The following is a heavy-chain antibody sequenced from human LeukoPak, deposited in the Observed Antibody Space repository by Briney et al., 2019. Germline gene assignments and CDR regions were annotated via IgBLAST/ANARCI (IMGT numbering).Heavy chain of an antibody. D-gene: IGHD1-20*01. CDR1: GGTFSSYA. V-gene: IGHV1-69*01. CDR2: IIPIFGTA. J-gene: IGHJ6*03. CDR3: ARRGLTADKNYYYYYMDV. Sequence: SVKVSCKASGGTFSSYAISWVRQAPGQGLEWMGGIIPIFGTANYAQKFQGRVTITADESTSTAYMELSSLRSEDTAVYYCARRGLTADKNYYYYYMDVWGKGTTVTVSS.